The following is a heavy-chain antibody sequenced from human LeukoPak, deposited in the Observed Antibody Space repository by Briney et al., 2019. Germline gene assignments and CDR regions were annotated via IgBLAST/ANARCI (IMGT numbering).Heavy chain of an antibody. CDR1: GYTFSTYG. CDR3: ARITYYYDSSGLNPLYNWFDP. V-gene: IGHV1-18*01. J-gene: IGHJ5*02. Sequence: ASVKLSCKASGYTFSTYGISWVRQAPGQRLEWLGWISAYNGITNYAQKIQGRGSMTSATSTSTAYMELRSLRSDDTAVYYCARITYYYDSSGLNPLYNWFDPWGQGTLVTVSS. D-gene: IGHD3-22*01. CDR2: ISAYNGIT.